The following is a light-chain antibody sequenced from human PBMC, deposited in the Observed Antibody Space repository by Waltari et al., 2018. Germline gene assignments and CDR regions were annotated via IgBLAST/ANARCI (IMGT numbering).Light chain of an antibody. CDR1: QSIGSH. J-gene: IGKJ1*01. Sequence: EIVMTQSPATLSVSPGERATLSCRASQSIGSHFAWYQQTPGQGPRPLIYGASTRATGIPARFSGRGSGTEFTLTISSLQSEDFAVYFCQQYDNWPRTFGQGTKVEI. V-gene: IGKV3-15*01. CDR3: QQYDNWPRT. CDR2: GAS.